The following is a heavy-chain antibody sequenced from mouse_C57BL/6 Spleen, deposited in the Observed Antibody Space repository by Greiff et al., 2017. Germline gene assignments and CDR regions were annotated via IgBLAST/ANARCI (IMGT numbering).Heavy chain of an antibody. CDR1: GYSITSGYD. CDR2: IGYSGST. D-gene: IGHD2-3*01. CDR3: ARAGNDGRDAMDY. Sequence: EVKLQESGPGMVKPSQSLSLTCTVTGYSITSGYDWHWIRHFPGNKLEWMGYIGYSGSTNYNPSLKSRISITHDTSKNHFFLKLNSVTTEDAATYYCARAGNDGRDAMDYWGQGTSVTVSS. V-gene: IGHV3-1*01. J-gene: IGHJ4*01.